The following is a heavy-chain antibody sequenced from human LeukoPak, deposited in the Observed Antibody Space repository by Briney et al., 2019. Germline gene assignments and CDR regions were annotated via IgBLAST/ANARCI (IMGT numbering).Heavy chain of an antibody. V-gene: IGHV4-34*01. CDR3: ARTTKTSGWYPYYFDY. CDR1: GGSFSGYY. CDR2: INHSGST. J-gene: IGHJ4*02. Sequence: SETLSLTCAVYGGSFSGYYWSWIRQPPGKGLEWIGEINHSGSTNYNPSLKSRVTISVDTSKNQFSLKLSSVAAADTAVYYRARTTKTSGWYPYYFDYWGQGTLVTVSS. D-gene: IGHD6-19*01.